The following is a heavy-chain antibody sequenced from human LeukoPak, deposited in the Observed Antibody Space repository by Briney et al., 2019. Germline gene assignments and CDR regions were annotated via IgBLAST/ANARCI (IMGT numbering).Heavy chain of an antibody. Sequence: GGSLRLSCAASGFTFDDYAMHWVRQAPGKGLEWVSGISWNSGSIGYADSVKGRFTISRDNAKNSLYLQMNSLRAEDTAVYYCAKGPQSWSPAGYWGQGTLVTVSS. CDR2: ISWNSGSI. CDR3: AKGPQSWSPAGY. J-gene: IGHJ4*02. CDR1: GFTFDDYA. D-gene: IGHD1-26*01. V-gene: IGHV3-9*01.